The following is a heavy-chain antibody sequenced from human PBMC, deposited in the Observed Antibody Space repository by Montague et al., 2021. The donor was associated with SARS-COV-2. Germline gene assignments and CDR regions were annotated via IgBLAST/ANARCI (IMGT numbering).Heavy chain of an antibody. J-gene: IGHJ5*02. D-gene: IGHD3-10*01. CDR2: IYHSGST. CDR1: GYSISSGYY. CDR3: ARDCYDYGSGSYQRWFDP. V-gene: IGHV4-38-2*02. Sequence: SETLSLTCTVSGYSISSGYYWGWIRQPPLKGLEWIGSIYHSGSTXXNPXXXSRVTISVDTSKNQFSLKLSSVTAADTAVYYCARDCYDYGSGSYQRWFDPWGQGTLVTVSS.